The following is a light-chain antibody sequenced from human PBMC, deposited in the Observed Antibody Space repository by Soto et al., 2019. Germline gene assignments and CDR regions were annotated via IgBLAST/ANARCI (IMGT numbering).Light chain of an antibody. J-gene: IGLJ3*02. Sequence: QSVLTQPPSLSGAPGQRVTISCTGSRSNIGAGYDVHWYQHLPGTAPKVLIFDNSNRPSGVPDRFSGSKSCTSASLAITGLQAEDEAVYYGHSYVVSLRGPAFVGGTKRPVL. CDR3: HSYVVSLRGPA. CDR2: DNS. CDR1: RSNIGAGYD. V-gene: IGLV1-40*01.